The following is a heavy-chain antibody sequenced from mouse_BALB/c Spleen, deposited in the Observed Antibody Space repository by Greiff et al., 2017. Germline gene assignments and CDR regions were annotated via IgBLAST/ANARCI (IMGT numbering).Heavy chain of an antibody. D-gene: IGHD1-1*02. J-gene: IGHJ2*01. CDR1: GFTFSSYG. CDR3: ASRGGYFDY. CDR2: ISSGGSYT. V-gene: IGHV5-6*02. Sequence: EVKLMESGGDLVKPGGSLKLSCAASGFTFSSYGMSWVRQTPDKRLEWVATISSGGSYTYYPDSVKGRFTISRDNAKNTLYLQMSSLKSEDTAMYYCASRGGYFDYWGQGTTLTVSS.